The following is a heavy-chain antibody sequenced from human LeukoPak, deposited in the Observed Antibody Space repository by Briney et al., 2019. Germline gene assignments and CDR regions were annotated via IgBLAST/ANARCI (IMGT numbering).Heavy chain of an antibody. Sequence: SETPSLTCTVSGGSISSSSYYWGWIRQPPGKGLEWIGSIYYSGSTYYNPSLKSRVTISVDTSKNQFSLKLSSVTAADTAVYYCARQDTAMVMSTFDIWGQGTMVTVSS. CDR2: IYYSGST. CDR3: ARQDTAMVMSTFDI. CDR1: GGSISSSSYY. D-gene: IGHD5-18*01. J-gene: IGHJ3*02. V-gene: IGHV4-39*01.